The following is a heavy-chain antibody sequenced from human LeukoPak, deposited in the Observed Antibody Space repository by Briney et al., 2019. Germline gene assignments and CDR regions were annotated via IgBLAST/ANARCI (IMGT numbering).Heavy chain of an antibody. J-gene: IGHJ4*02. CDR3: AKVQVRGYCSGGICYLFDY. CDR2: ISGSGGST. CDR1: GFTFSSYG. Sequence: GGSLRLSCAASGFTFSSYGMGWVRQAPGKGLEWVSAISGSGGSTFYADSVKGRFTISRDNSKNTLYLQMNSLRPEDTAVYYCAKVQVRGYCSGGICYLFDYWGQGTLVTVSS. V-gene: IGHV3-23*01. D-gene: IGHD2-15*01.